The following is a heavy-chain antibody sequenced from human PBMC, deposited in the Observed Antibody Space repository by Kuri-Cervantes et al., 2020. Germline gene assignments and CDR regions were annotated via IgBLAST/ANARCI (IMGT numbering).Heavy chain of an antibody. CDR2: ISAYNGNT. V-gene: IGHV1-18*01. CDR3: ARSGVTPYFDY. CDR1: GYTFTSYG. Sequence: ASVKVSCKASGYTFTSYGISWVRQAPGQGLEWMGWISAYNGNTNYSQNFQGRVTITRDTSASTAYMELSSLRSEDTAVYYCARSGVTPYFDYWGQGTLVTVSS. J-gene: IGHJ4*02. D-gene: IGHD3-3*01.